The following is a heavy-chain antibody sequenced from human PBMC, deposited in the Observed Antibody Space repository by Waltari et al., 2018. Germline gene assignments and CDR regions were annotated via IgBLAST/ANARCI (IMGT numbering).Heavy chain of an antibody. CDR2: ISYDGGNK. D-gene: IGHD2-8*01. CDR3: AKGEWFAFDI. J-gene: IGHJ3*02. CDR1: GFSFSNSA. Sequence: QAQLVESGGGVVQPGRSLRLCCAASGFSFSNSAMHWVRQAPGKGLEWVAVISYDGGNKYYEDSVKGRFTISRDNSRDTVFLQMSSVRPEDTAVYYCAKGEWFAFDIWGQGTLVTVSS. V-gene: IGHV3-30*18.